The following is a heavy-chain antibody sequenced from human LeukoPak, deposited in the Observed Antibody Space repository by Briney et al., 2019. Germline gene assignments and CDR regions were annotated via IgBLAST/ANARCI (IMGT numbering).Heavy chain of an antibody. CDR2: ISGSGGST. D-gene: IGHD6-19*01. V-gene: IGHV3-23*01. CDR1: GFTFSSYA. J-gene: IGHJ4*02. Sequence: GGSLRLSCAASGFTFSSYARSWVRQAPGKGLEWVSAISGSGGSTYYADSVKGRFTISRDNSKNTLYLQMNSLRAEDTAVYYCAKRIAVAGCPDYWGQGTLVTVSS. CDR3: AKRIAVAGCPDY.